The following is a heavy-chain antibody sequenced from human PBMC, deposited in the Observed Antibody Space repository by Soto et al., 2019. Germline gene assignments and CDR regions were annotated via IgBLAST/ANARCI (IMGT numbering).Heavy chain of an antibody. CDR3: ARQRYSGYDLPYYFDY. CDR2: FHFSHST. CDR1: AVSISTSAYC. D-gene: IGHD5-12*01. V-gene: IGHV4-39*01. J-gene: IGHJ4*02. Sequence: SETLSLTCTVSAVSISTSAYCWGWVRQPPGKGLEWIATFHFSHSTYYSPSLQSRVTTSADTSKNQLSLTLSSVTAADTAVYYCARQRYSGYDLPYYFDYWGQGALVTVSS.